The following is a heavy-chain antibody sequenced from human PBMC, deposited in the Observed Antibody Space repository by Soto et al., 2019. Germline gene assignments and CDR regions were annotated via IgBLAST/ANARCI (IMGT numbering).Heavy chain of an antibody. CDR3: ARVSKDASGYDYGAFDI. Sequence: QVQLQESGPGLVKPSGTLSLTCGVSGDSITSTSYWSWVRQPPGKGLEWIGEIYHSGGTNSNPSLKSRVTMSVDKSKNQFSLRRSSVTAADTALYYCARVSKDASGYDYGAFDIWGQGTMVTVSS. D-gene: IGHD3-22*01. CDR1: GDSITSTSY. CDR2: IYHSGGT. V-gene: IGHV4-4*02. J-gene: IGHJ3*02.